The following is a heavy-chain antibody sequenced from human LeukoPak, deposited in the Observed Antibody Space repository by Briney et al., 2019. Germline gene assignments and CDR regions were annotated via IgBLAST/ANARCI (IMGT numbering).Heavy chain of an antibody. CDR3: ASNVVVTATDAFDI. J-gene: IGHJ3*02. V-gene: IGHV1-46*01. Sequence: ASVKVSCKASGYAFTSYYMHWVRQAPGQGLEWMGIINPSGGSTSYAQKFQGRVTMTRDMSTSTVYMELSSLRSEDTAVYYCASNVVVTATDAFDIWDQGTMVTVSS. CDR2: INPSGGST. CDR1: GYAFTSYY. D-gene: IGHD2-21*02.